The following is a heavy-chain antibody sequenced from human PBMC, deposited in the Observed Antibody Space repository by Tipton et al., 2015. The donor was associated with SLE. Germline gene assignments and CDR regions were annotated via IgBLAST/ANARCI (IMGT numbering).Heavy chain of an antibody. CDR1: GGPFSDYA. CDR3: ATVLKAASLVP. D-gene: IGHD6-6*01. CDR2: IVPVFGTA. Sequence: QLVQSGAEVKKPGSSVKISCKASGGPFSDYATTWMRQAPGQGLQWMGGIVPVFGTATYAQAFQDRLTIIADEATNSVFMKLSSLRSEEPAVYYCATVLKAASLVPWGQGTLVTVSS. J-gene: IGHJ5*02. V-gene: IGHV1-69*01.